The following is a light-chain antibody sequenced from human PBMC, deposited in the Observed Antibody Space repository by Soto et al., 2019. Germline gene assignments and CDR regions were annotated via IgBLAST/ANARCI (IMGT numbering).Light chain of an antibody. CDR2: EVT. V-gene: IGLV2-14*03. J-gene: IGLJ1*01. CDR3: SSYTSRSTLYV. Sequence: QSALTQPASVSGSPGQSITISCTGTSSDVGGYNYVSWYQQHPGNAPKLLISEVTNRPSGVSNRFSGSKSGNTASLTISGLQAEDEGDYYCSSYTSRSTLYVFGTGTKLTVL. CDR1: SSDVGGYNY.